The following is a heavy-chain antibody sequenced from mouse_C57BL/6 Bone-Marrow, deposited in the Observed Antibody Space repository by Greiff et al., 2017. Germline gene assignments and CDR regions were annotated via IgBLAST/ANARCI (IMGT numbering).Heavy chain of an antibody. CDR1: GFTFSSYA. D-gene: IGHD3-3*01. Sequence: EVMLVESGVGLVKPGGSLKLSCAASGFTFSSYAMSWVRQTPEKRLEWVATISDGGSYTYYPDNVKGRFTISRDNAKNNLYLQMSHLKSEDTAMYYCARDRGYYFDYWGQGTTLTVSS. CDR3: ARDRGYYFDY. J-gene: IGHJ2*01. CDR2: ISDGGSYT. V-gene: IGHV5-4*01.